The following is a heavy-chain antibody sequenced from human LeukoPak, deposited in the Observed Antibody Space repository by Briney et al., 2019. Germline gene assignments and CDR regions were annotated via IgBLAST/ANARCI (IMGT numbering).Heavy chain of an antibody. Sequence: SETLSLTCTVSGYSISSGYYWGWIRQPPGKGLEWIGSIYHSGSTYYNPSLKSRVTISVDTSKNQFSLKLSSVTAADTAVYNCARGVLPDVDPWGQGTLVTVSS. CDR1: GYSISSGYY. CDR2: IYHSGST. V-gene: IGHV4-38-2*02. J-gene: IGHJ5*02. CDR3: ARGVLPDVDP. D-gene: IGHD2-15*01.